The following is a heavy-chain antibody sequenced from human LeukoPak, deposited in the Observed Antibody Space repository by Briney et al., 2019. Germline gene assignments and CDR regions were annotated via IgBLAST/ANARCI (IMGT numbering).Heavy chain of an antibody. V-gene: IGHV4-59*08. J-gene: IGHJ5*02. CDR1: GGSMSSYY. CDR2: ISYSRTT. Sequence: SETLSLTCTVSGGSMSSYYWSWIRQSPGKGLEWVAYISYSRTTNYNPSLKSRVTISLGTSKNRFSLNLTSVTAADTAVYYCARHGSGTSLALYPWGQGTLVTVSS. CDR3: ARHGSGTSLALYP. D-gene: IGHD3-10*01.